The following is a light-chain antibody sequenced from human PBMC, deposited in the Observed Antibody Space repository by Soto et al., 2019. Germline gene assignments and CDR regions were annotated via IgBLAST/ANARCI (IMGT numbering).Light chain of an antibody. CDR1: QSVSNN. Sequence: EIVLTQSPVTLSVSPGERATLSCRASQSVSNNLAWYQQKPGQAPRLLIYAASSRATGIPDRFSGGGSGTDFTLTISRLEPEDSAVYYCQNHGTTFGQGTKVDI. CDR3: QNHGTT. V-gene: IGKV3-20*01. CDR2: AAS. J-gene: IGKJ1*01.